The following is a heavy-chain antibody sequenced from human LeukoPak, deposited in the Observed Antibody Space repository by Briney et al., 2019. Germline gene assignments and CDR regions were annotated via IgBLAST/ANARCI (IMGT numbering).Heavy chain of an antibody. D-gene: IGHD1-26*01. Sequence: GGSLRLSCAASGFTFSSYAMHWVRQAPGKGLEWVAVISYDGSNKYYADSVKGRFTISRDNSKNTLYLQMNSLRAEDTAVYYCARTWELQACMDVWGKGTTVTVSP. CDR1: GFTFSSYA. J-gene: IGHJ6*04. CDR3: ARTWELQACMDV. V-gene: IGHV3-30-3*01. CDR2: ISYDGSNK.